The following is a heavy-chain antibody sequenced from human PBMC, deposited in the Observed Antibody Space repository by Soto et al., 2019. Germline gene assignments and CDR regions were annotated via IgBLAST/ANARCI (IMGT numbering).Heavy chain of an antibody. CDR2: TDWDDDK. D-gene: IGHD3-22*01. CDR1: GFSLSTSGMC. V-gene: IGHV2-70*01. Sequence: SGPTLVNPTQTLTLTCTFSGFSLSTSGMCVSWIRQPPGKALAWLALTDWDDDKYYSTSLQPRLTISQDPAKNQVVLTMTSMDPVDTATYCCARIDRGSRGYYGWFGPWGQGTLVTVSS. CDR3: ARIDRGSRGYYGWFGP. J-gene: IGHJ5*02.